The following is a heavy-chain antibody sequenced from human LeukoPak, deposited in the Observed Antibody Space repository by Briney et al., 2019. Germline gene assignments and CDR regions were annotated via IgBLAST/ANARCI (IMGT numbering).Heavy chain of an antibody. J-gene: IGHJ5*02. CDR3: ARDRGYYSWFEP. CDR1: GYTFSSYG. V-gene: IGHV1-18*01. CDR2: ISGDNGNT. Sequence: GASVKVSCKASGYTFSSYGISWVRQAPGQGLEWMGWISGDNGNTNYAQKLQGRVTLTIDTSTTTAYMELRSLSSDDTAVYYCARDRGYYSWFEPWGQGTLVTVSS. D-gene: IGHD3-22*01.